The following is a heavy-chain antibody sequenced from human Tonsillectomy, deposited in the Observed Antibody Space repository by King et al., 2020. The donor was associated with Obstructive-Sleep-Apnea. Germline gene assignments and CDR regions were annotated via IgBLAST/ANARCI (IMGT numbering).Heavy chain of an antibody. J-gene: IGHJ3*02. V-gene: IGHV3-23*04. Sequence: VQLVESGGGLVQPGGSLRLSCAASGFTFSSYAMSWVRQAPGKGLEWVSAISGSGGSTYYADSVKGRFTISRDNSKNTLYLQMNSLRAEDTAVYYCAKGLGVCSEGCYGAAFDIWGQGTMVTVSS. CDR3: AKGLGVCSEGCYGAAFDI. D-gene: IGHD2-8*01. CDR1: GFTFSSYA. CDR2: ISGSGGST.